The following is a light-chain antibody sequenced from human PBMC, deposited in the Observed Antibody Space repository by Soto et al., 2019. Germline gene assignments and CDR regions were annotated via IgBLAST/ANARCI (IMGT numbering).Light chain of an antibody. CDR3: SSYASSSTLDV. CDR2: DVS. Sequence: QSALTQPASVSGSPGQSITISCTGTSSDVGDYNYVSWFQQHPGKAPKLMIYDVSNRPSGVSNLFSGSKSGNTASLTISGLQAEDEADYYCSSYASSSTLDVFGTGTKVTVL. J-gene: IGLJ1*01. CDR1: SSDVGDYNY. V-gene: IGLV2-14*03.